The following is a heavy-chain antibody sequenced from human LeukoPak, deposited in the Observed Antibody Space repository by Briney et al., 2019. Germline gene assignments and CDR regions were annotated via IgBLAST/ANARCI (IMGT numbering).Heavy chain of an antibody. J-gene: IGHJ2*01. Sequence: PSETLSLTCTVSGGSISSSSYYWGWIRQPPGKGLEWIGSIYYSGSTNYNPSLKSRVTISVDTSKNQFSLKLSSVTAADTAVYYCARGTSSSWYPTGLDWRPKVKWYLDLWGRGTLVTVSS. CDR1: GGSISSSSYY. V-gene: IGHV4-39*07. CDR2: IYYSGST. CDR3: ARGTSSSWYPTGLDWRPKVKWYLDL. D-gene: IGHD6-13*01.